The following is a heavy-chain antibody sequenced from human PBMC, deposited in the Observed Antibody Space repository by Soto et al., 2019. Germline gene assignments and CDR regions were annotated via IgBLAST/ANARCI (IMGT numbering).Heavy chain of an antibody. CDR2: ISSTGNTI. CDR3: VRSGYFDY. V-gene: IGHV3-48*01. D-gene: IGHD2-8*02. CDR1: GFTFSTYS. J-gene: IGHJ4*02. Sequence: EVQVVESGGGLVQPGGSLRLSCAASGFTFSTYSMNWVRQAPGKGLEWVSYISSTGNTIYYPDSVKGRFTISRDTAKKSLYLQMNSLRAEDTAVYHCVRSGYFDYWGQGTLVTVSS.